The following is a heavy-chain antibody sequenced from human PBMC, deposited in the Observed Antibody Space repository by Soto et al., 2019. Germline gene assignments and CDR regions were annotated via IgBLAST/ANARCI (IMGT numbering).Heavy chain of an antibody. V-gene: IGHV2-5*02. J-gene: IGHJ4*02. CDR2: IYWDDDK. CDR3: ARRRGGFGGGWTTPYFDY. CDR1: GFSLNTGGVG. D-gene: IGHD6-19*01. Sequence: ESGPTVVTPTQTLTLTCSLSGFSLNTGGVGVGWIRQPPGKALEWLAVIYWDDDKSWNPSLRDRLTINRDASDDQVVLTVTNMDPVDTGTYYCARRRGGFGGGWTTPYFDYWGQGTLVTVSS.